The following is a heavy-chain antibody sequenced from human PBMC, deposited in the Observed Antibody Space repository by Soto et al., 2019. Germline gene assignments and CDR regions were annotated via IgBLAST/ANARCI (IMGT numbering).Heavy chain of an antibody. CDR2: IKSKTDGGTT. CDR1: GFTFSNAW. Sequence: EVQLVESGGGLVKPGGSLRLSCAASGFTFSNAWMNWVRQAPGKGLEWVCRIKSKTDGGTTDYAAPVKGRSTISRDDSKYTMYLQMSRVKAEYIVVYDCTTDDYEFWSGYSFEYWGQGTLVTVSS. D-gene: IGHD3-3*01. V-gene: IGHV3-15*07. CDR3: TTDDYEFWSGYSFEY. J-gene: IGHJ4*02.